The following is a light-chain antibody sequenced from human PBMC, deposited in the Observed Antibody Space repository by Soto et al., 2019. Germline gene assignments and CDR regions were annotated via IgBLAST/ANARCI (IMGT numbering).Light chain of an antibody. Sequence: QSVLTQPASVSGSPGQSITSSCTGTSGDIGSYNRVSWYQQHPGKAPKLIIYEVTDRPSGVSSRFSGSKSGNTASLTISGLQAEDEAEYYCSSYTNINTRACVFGTGTRSPS. J-gene: IGLJ1*01. CDR1: SGDIGSYNR. V-gene: IGLV2-14*01. CDR2: EVT. CDR3: SSYTNINTRACV.